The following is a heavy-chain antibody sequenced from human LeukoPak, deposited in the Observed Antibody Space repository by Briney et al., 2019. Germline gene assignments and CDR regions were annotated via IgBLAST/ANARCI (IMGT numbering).Heavy chain of an antibody. CDR2: TYYRSKWYN. D-gene: IGHD3-10*01. J-gene: IGHJ3*02. V-gene: IGHV6-1*01. Sequence: SQTLSLTCAISADSVSSNSAAWNCSRQSPSRGLEWPGRTYYRSKWYNDYAVSVKSRITINPDTSKNQFSLQLNSVTPEDTAVYYCARERGNAFDIWGQGTMVTVSS. CDR3: ARERGNAFDI. CDR1: ADSVSSNSAA.